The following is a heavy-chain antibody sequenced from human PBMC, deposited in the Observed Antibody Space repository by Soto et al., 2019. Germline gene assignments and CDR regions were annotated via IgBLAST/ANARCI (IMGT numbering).Heavy chain of an antibody. CDR1: GFTFSSYA. CDR3: AKGIAGYSRGWYPEYFQH. D-gene: IGHD6-19*01. V-gene: IGHV3-23*01. J-gene: IGHJ1*01. Sequence: EVQLLESGGGLVQPGGSLRLSCAASGFTFSSYAMSWVRQAPGKGLEWVSAISGSGGSTYYADSVKGRFTISRDNSKNTLYRQMNSLRAEDTAVYYCAKGIAGYSRGWYPEYFQHWGQGTLVTVSS. CDR2: ISGSGGST.